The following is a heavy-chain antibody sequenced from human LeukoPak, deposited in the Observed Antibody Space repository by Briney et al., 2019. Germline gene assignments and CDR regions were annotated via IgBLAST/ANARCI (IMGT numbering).Heavy chain of an antibody. D-gene: IGHD2-2*01. Sequence: QPGGSLRLSCAASGFTFRNYAMSWVRQAPGKGLECVSVISGSGGTTYYADSVKGRFTISRDNSKNTLYLQMNSLRAEDTAVYYCAKANQYQLLLFDYWGQGTLVTVYS. CDR3: AKANQYQLLLFDY. J-gene: IGHJ4*02. CDR2: ISGSGGTT. CDR1: GFTFRNYA. V-gene: IGHV3-23*01.